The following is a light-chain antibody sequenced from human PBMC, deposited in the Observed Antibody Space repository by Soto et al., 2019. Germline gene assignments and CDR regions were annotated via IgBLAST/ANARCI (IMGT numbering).Light chain of an antibody. Sequence: EIVLTQSPATLSLSPGERATLSCRASQSVSSYLAWYQHKPGQAPRLLIYDASNRASGIPARFSGSGSGTDFTLTNSSLEPEDFAVYYCQQRSNWGITFGPGTKVDIK. CDR2: DAS. V-gene: IGKV3-11*01. J-gene: IGKJ3*01. CDR1: QSVSSY. CDR3: QQRSNWGIT.